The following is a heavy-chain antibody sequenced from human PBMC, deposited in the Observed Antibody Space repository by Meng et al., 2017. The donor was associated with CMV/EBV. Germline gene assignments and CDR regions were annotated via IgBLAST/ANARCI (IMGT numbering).Heavy chain of an antibody. Sequence: GGSLRLSCAASGSTFDDYTMHWVRQPPGKGLERVSLISWNGRSTYYADSVKGRFTISRDNSKNSLYLQMNSLKTEDTALYYCAKDIGYDSSGAKSYGMDVWGQGTTVTVSS. CDR3: AKDIGYDSSGAKSYGMDV. V-gene: IGHV3-43*01. CDR1: GSTFDDYT. D-gene: IGHD3-22*01. J-gene: IGHJ6*02. CDR2: ISWNGRST.